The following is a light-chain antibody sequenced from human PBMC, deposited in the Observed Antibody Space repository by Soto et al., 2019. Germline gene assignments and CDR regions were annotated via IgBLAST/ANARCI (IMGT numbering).Light chain of an antibody. CDR2: GAS. V-gene: IGKV3-20*01. J-gene: IGKJ3*01. Sequence: EIVLTQSPGTLSLSPGERATLSCRASQSVSSSYLAWYQQKTGQAPRHLIYGASSRATGIPDRFSGSGSGTVFTLPIRRLDPEDFAVYYCQPYVSSPIFSCGPGTKVDIK. CDR3: QPYVSSPIFS. CDR1: QSVSSSY.